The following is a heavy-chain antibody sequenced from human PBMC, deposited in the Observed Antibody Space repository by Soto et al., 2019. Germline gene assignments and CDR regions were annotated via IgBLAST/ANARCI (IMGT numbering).Heavy chain of an antibody. D-gene: IGHD4-17*01. CDR1: GFTFSNYG. CDR3: AKDLRRWPHYAFDS. Sequence: PGVSLRLSCAASGFTFSNYGMNWVRQAPGKGLEWVSGISTNGDTANYADSVKGRFTISRDNSKNALYMQMNGLRPEDTAVYYCAKDLRRWPHYAFDSSGQGPLLTGSS. J-gene: IGHJ5*01. V-gene: IGHV3-23*01. CDR2: ISTNGDTA.